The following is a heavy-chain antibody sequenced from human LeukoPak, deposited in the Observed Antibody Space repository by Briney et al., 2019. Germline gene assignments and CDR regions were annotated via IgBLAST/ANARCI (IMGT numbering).Heavy chain of an antibody. J-gene: IGHJ4*02. D-gene: IGHD2-2*01. V-gene: IGHV4-39*07. CDR2: IYYSGST. Sequence: SETLSLTCTVSGGSISSSSYYWGWIRQPPGKGLEWIGSIYYSGSTNYNPSLKSRVTMSVDTSKNQFSLKLSSVTAADTAVYYCARALKGYCSSTSCFYFDYWGQGTLVTVSS. CDR1: GGSISSSSYY. CDR3: ARALKGYCSSTSCFYFDY.